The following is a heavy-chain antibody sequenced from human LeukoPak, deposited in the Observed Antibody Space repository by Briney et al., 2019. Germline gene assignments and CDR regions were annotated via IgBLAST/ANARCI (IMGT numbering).Heavy chain of an antibody. Sequence: AGSLTLSCAASGFTVSSNYMSWLRQAPGKGLEWVAVIYSGSSTYYTHSVKGRFTISIDNSKNTLYLQMNSLRAEDTAVYYCARDRAGEYWGQGTLVPVSS. CDR2: IYSGSST. D-gene: IGHD3-10*01. V-gene: IGHV3-66*01. CDR3: ARDRAGEY. CDR1: GFTVSSNY. J-gene: IGHJ4*02.